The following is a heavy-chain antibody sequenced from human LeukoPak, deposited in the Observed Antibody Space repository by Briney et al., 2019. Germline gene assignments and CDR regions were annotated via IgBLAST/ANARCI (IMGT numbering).Heavy chain of an antibody. Sequence: SETLSLTCTVSGGSISSSSYYWGWIRQPPGKGLEWIGSIYYSGSTYYNPSLKSRVTISVDTSKNQFSLKLSSVTAADTAVYYCARGTRIAVAVYYFGYWGQGTLVTVSS. V-gene: IGHV4-39*01. D-gene: IGHD6-19*01. J-gene: IGHJ4*02. CDR3: ARGTRIAVAVYYFGY. CDR1: GGSISSSSYY. CDR2: IYYSGST.